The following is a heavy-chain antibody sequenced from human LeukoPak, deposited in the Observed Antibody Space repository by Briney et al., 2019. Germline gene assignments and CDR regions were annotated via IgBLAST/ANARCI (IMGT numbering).Heavy chain of an antibody. V-gene: IGHV4-59*01. CDR2: IYYTGSA. D-gene: IGHD4-17*01. J-gene: IGHJ5*02. CDR3: VRSKSGTYGWFDP. CDR1: GGSISNYF. Sequence: SETLSLTCTVSGGSISNYFWSRIRQPPGKGLEWIGYIYYTGSANYSPSLKSRVTISIDTSKTQFSLKVSSVTAADTAIYYCVRSKSGTYGWFDPWGQGTLVTVFS.